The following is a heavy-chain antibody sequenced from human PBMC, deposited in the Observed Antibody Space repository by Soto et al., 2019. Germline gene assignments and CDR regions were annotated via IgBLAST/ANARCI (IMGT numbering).Heavy chain of an antibody. Sequence: ASVKVSCKASGYTFTSYYMHWVRQAPGQGLEWMEIINPSGGSTSYAQKFQGRVTMTRDTSTSTVYMELSSLRSEDTAVYYCAGRGRMVKDRYYYYGMDVWGQGTTVTVPS. CDR3: AGRGRMVKDRYYYYGMDV. D-gene: IGHD5-18*01. J-gene: IGHJ6*02. CDR2: INPSGGST. V-gene: IGHV1-46*01. CDR1: GYTFTSYY.